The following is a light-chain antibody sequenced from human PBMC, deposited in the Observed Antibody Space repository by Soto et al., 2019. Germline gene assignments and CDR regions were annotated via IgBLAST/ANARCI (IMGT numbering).Light chain of an antibody. CDR1: SSDVGRYDY. Sequence: QSALTQPRSVSGSPGQSVTISCTGTSSDVGRYDYVSWYQQHPGKAPKLIIYDVTERPAGVPDRFSGSKSGNTASLTISGLQAEDEGDYSCCSVAGSFSYVFGGGTKLTVL. CDR2: DVT. CDR3: CSVAGSFSYV. V-gene: IGLV2-11*01. J-gene: IGLJ1*01.